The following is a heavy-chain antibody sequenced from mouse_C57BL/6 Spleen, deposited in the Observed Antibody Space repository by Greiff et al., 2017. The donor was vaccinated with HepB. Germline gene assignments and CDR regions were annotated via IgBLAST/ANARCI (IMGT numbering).Heavy chain of an antibody. Sequence: QVQLQQPGAELVRPGSSVKLSCKASGYTFTSYWMHWVKQRPIQGLEWIGNIDPSDSATHYNQKFKDKATLTVDKSSSTAYMQLSSLTSEDSAVYYCARCVTTGTGFAYWGQGTLVTVSA. V-gene: IGHV1-52*01. J-gene: IGHJ3*01. CDR2: IDPSDSAT. CDR1: GYTFTSYW. CDR3: ARCVTTGTGFAY. D-gene: IGHD1-2*01.